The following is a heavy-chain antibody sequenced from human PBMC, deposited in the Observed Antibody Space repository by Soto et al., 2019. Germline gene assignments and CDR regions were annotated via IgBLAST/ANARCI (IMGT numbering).Heavy chain of an antibody. CDR2: INPNSGGT. CDR1: GYTFTGHY. Sequence: QVQLVQSGAEVMQPGASVKVSCKTSGYTFTGHYMHWVRQAPGQGLEWMGWINPNSGGTKYAQKFQGRVTMTRDTSISTAYMELSSLRFDDTAVYFCERGVGGWLQLGPWGQGTLVTVSS. V-gene: IGHV1-2*02. J-gene: IGHJ5*02. D-gene: IGHD5-12*01. CDR3: ERGVGGWLQLGP.